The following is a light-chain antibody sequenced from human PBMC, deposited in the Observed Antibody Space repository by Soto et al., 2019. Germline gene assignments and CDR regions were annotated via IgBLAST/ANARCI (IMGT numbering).Light chain of an antibody. J-gene: IGLJ2*01. Sequence: QSVLTQPPSVSAAPGQRVTISCSGSNSNIGKSFVSWYQHIPGTAPKLLIYQDNQRPSGIPERFSGSKSGTSATLDIAGLQTGDEAEYSCGAWDSSLTLVVFGGGTKLTVL. CDR3: GAWDSSLTLVV. CDR1: NSNIGKSF. V-gene: IGLV1-51*02. CDR2: QDN.